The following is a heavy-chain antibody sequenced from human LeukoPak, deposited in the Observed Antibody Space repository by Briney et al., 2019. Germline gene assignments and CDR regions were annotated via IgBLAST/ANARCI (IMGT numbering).Heavy chain of an antibody. V-gene: IGHV4-39*07. CDR1: GGSISSSSYY. Sequence: SETLSLNCTVSGGSISSSSYYWGWIRQPPGKGLEWIGSIYYSGSTYYKPSLKSRVTKTVDTYKNQYCLQLSSVAAAATAVYYCASGRAYYDILTGYYIRNYFDYWGQGTLVTVSS. J-gene: IGHJ4*02. CDR2: IYYSGST. CDR3: ASGRAYYDILTGYYIRNYFDY. D-gene: IGHD3-9*01.